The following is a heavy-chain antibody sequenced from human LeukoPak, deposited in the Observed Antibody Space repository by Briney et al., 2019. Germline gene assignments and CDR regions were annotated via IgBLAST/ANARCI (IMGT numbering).Heavy chain of an antibody. CDR1: GFTFSSSA. CDR3: AKDRQWEPRNWFDP. J-gene: IGHJ5*02. D-gene: IGHD1-26*01. Sequence: GGSLRLSCAASGFTFSSSAMSWVRQAPGKGLEWVSHISGSGSGGSTYYADSAKGRFTISRDNSKNTLYLQMNSLRAEDTAVYYCAKDRQWEPRNWFDPWGQGTLVTVSS. CDR2: ISGSGSGGST. V-gene: IGHV3-23*01.